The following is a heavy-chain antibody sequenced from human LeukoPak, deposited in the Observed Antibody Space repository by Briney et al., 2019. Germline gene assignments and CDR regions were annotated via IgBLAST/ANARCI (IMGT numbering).Heavy chain of an antibody. CDR1: GVSIADYY. CDR3: ARHPRWPRYGSGNNWFDT. J-gene: IGHJ5*02. Sequence: SETLSLTCTVSGVSIADYYWSWIRQPPGKGLEWIAYIYYSGTTIYNPSLKSRVTISIDTPNQQFSLSLTSVTAADTALYFCARHPRWPRYGSGNNWFDTWGQGTLDTVSS. CDR2: IYYSGTT. V-gene: IGHV4-59*08. D-gene: IGHD3-10*01.